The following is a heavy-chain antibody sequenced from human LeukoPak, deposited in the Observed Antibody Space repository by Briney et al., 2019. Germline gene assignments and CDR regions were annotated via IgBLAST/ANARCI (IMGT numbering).Heavy chain of an antibody. CDR1: GYTFTSYY. Sequence: ASVKVSCKASGYTFTSYYMHWVRQAPGQGLEWMGWINPNSGGTNYAQKFQGRVTMTRDTSISTAYMELSRLRSDDTAVYYCARVPRRSGMIFDYWGQGTLVTVS. CDR3: ARVPRRSGMIFDY. D-gene: IGHD1-14*01. J-gene: IGHJ4*02. V-gene: IGHV1-2*02. CDR2: INPNSGGT.